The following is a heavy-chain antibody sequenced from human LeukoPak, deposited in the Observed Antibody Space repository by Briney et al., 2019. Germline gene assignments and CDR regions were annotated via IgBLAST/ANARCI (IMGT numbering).Heavy chain of an antibody. J-gene: IGHJ4*02. Sequence: ASVKVSCKASGGTFSSYAISWVRQAPGQGLEWMGGIIPIFGTANYAQKFQGRVTITADESTSTAYMELRSLRSDDTAVYYCARDPGTYSTGGDYWGQGTLVTVSS. V-gene: IGHV1-69*13. CDR2: IIPIFGTA. CDR3: ARDPGTYSTGGDY. CDR1: GGTFSSYA. D-gene: IGHD2-2*01.